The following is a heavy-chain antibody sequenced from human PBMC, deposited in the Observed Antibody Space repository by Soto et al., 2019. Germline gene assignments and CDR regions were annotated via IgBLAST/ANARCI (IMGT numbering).Heavy chain of an antibody. CDR1: GGSISSSSYY. D-gene: IGHD2-8*02. CDR2: INHSGST. J-gene: IGHJ4*02. Sequence: SETLSLTCTVSGGSISSSSYYWGWIRQPPGTGLEWIGEINHSGSTNYNPSLKSRVTISVDASKNQFSLKLTSVTAADTAVYYCARDKITGLFDYWGQGTLVTVSS. V-gene: IGHV4-39*07. CDR3: ARDKITGLFDY.